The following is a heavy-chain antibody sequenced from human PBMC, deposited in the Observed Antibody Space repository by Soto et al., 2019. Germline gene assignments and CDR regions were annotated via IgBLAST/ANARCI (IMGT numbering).Heavy chain of an antibody. D-gene: IGHD2-15*01. CDR1: VDSVSTNRGA. CDR2: TYYRSEGDH. Sequence: SHAVSLTGAISVDSVSTNRGAWNQIRQSPSRGLEWLGRTYYRSEGDHEYEFSVQSRLTIHPDTSKNQYSLQLNSVTPEDTAVYYCARGYCIDSHCELGPGFDFWGQGTLVTVSS. CDR3: ARGYCIDSHCELGPGFDF. V-gene: IGHV6-1*01. J-gene: IGHJ4*02.